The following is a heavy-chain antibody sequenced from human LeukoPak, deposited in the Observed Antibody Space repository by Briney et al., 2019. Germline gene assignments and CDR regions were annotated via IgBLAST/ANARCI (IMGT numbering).Heavy chain of an antibody. J-gene: IGHJ6*03. CDR1: GGSISSSSYY. Sequence: PSETLSLTCTVSGGSISSSSYYWGWIRQPPGKGLEWIGSIYYSGSTYYNPSLKSRVTISVDTSKNQFSLKLSSVTAADTAVYYCAREEVAARPWYYYYYMDVWGKGTTVTVSS. CDR2: IYYSGST. V-gene: IGHV4-39*07. D-gene: IGHD6-6*01. CDR3: AREEVAARPWYYYYYMDV.